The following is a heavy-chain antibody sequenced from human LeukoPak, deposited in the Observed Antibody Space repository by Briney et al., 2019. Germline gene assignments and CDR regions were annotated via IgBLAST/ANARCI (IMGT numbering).Heavy chain of an antibody. CDR3: ARRYCSSTSCHLDY. J-gene: IGHJ4*02. Sequence: GESLKISCKGSGYSFTTYWIGWVRQMPGKGLEWMGIIYPGDSETRYSPSFQGQVTISADRSISTAYLQWSSLKASDTVIYYCARRYCSSTSCHLDYWGQGTLVTVSS. CDR2: IYPGDSET. D-gene: IGHD2-2*01. V-gene: IGHV5-51*01. CDR1: GYSFTTYW.